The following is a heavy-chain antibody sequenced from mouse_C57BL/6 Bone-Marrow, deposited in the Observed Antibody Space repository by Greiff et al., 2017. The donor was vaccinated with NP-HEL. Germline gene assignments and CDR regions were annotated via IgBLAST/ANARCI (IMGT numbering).Heavy chain of an antibody. Sequence: VQLQESGAELARPGASVKLSCKASGYTFTSYGISWVKQRTGQGLEGIGEIFPRSGNTYYNEKFKGKATLTADKSSSTAYMELRSLTSEDSAVYFCADYGSRGFAYWGKGTLVTVAA. J-gene: IGHJ3*01. CDR3: ADYGSRGFAY. D-gene: IGHD1-1*01. V-gene: IGHV1-81*01. CDR2: IFPRSGNT. CDR1: GYTFTSYG.